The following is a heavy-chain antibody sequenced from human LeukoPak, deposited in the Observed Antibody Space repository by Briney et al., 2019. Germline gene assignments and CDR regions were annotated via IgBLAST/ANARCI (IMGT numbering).Heavy chain of an antibody. J-gene: IGHJ4*02. V-gene: IGHV3-21*01. D-gene: IGHD3-22*01. Sequence: GGSLRLSCAASGFTFSSYGMNWVRQAPGKGLEWVSSISSSSSYIYYADSVKGRFITSRDNAKSSLYLQMNSLRAEDTALYYCAKDSTYYYDSSGHPGDYWGQGTLVTVSS. CDR3: AKDSTYYYDSSGHPGDY. CDR1: GFTFSSYG. CDR2: ISSSSSYI.